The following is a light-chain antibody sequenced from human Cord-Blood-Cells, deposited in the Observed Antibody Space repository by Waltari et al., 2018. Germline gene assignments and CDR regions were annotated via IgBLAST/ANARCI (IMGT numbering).Light chain of an antibody. Sequence: DIQLTRSPSPLSASVGDRGTITCRASQSISSWLAWYQQKPGKAPKLLIYKASSLESGVPSRFSGSGSGTEFTLTISSLQPDDFATYYCQQYNSYPWTFGQGTKVEIK. V-gene: IGKV1-5*03. CDR2: KAS. CDR3: QQYNSYPWT. CDR1: QSISSW. J-gene: IGKJ1*01.